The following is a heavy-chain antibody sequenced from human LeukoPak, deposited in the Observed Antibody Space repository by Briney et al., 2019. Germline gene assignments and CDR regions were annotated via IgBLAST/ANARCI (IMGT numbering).Heavy chain of an antibody. CDR1: GGSFSGYY. V-gene: IGHV4-34*01. CDR2: INHSGST. Sequence: PSETLSLTCAVYGGSFSGYYWSWIRQPPGKGLEWIGEINHSGSTNYNPSLKSRVTISVDTSKNQFSLKLSSVTAADTAVYYCASRGIAAAGSAIDYWGQGTPVTVSS. D-gene: IGHD6-13*01. CDR3: ASRGIAAAGSAIDY. J-gene: IGHJ4*02.